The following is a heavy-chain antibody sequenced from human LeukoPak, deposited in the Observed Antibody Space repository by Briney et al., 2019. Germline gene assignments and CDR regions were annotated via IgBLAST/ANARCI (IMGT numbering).Heavy chain of an antibody. V-gene: IGHV3-30*18. CDR1: RFTFSSYG. Sequence: GRSLRLSCAASRFTFSSYGMHWVRQAPGKGLEWVAVISYDGSNKYYADSAKGRFTISRDNSKNTLYLQMNSLRADDTAVYYCAKDQSGWSGYATPGYWGQGTLVTVSS. D-gene: IGHD5-12*01. CDR2: ISYDGSNK. CDR3: AKDQSGWSGYATPGY. J-gene: IGHJ4*02.